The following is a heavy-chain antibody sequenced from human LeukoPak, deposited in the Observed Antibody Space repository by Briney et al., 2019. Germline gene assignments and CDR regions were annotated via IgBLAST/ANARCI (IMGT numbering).Heavy chain of an antibody. CDR3: ARDPPLDSSGYYPYYYYYYGMDV. J-gene: IGHJ6*02. Sequence: GASVKVFCKASGYTFTSYDINWVRQATGQGLEWMGWMNPNSGNTGYAQKFQGRVTITADKSTSTAYMELSSLRSEDTAVYYCARDPPLDSSGYYPYYYYYYGMDVWGQGTTVTVSS. D-gene: IGHD3-22*01. CDR1: GYTFTSYD. CDR2: MNPNSGNT. V-gene: IGHV1-8*01.